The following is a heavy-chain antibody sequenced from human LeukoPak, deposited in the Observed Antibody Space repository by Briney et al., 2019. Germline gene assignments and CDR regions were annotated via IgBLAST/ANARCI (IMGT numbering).Heavy chain of an antibody. Sequence: SETLSLTCAVYGGSFSGYYWSWIRQPPGKGLEWIGEINHSGSTNYNPSLKSRVTISVDTSKNQFSLKLSSVTAADTAVYYCARGGNYYGSGSYPVGYWGQGTLVTVSS. CDR3: ARGGNYYGSGSYPVGY. D-gene: IGHD3-10*01. CDR1: GGSFSGYY. J-gene: IGHJ4*02. CDR2: INHSGST. V-gene: IGHV4-34*01.